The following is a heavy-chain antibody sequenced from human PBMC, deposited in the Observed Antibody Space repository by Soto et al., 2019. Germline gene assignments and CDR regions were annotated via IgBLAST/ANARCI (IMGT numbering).Heavy chain of an antibody. D-gene: IGHD1-26*01. CDR3: AKRPRALLTFDY. J-gene: IGHJ4*02. Sequence: EVQLVDSGGGLVQPGGSLGLSCAASGFIFSNYVMSWVRQAPGKGLXWVSSISDSGGTSYYADSVKGRFTISRDNSKNTLXLQMNSLRAEDTAIYYCAKRPRALLTFDYWGQGTLVTVSS. CDR1: GFIFSNYV. CDR2: ISDSGGTS. V-gene: IGHV3-23*04.